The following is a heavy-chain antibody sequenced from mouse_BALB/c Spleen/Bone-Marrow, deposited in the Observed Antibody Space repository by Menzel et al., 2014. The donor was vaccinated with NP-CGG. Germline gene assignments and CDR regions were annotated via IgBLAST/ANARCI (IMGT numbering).Heavy chain of an antibody. CDR2: IDPASGNT. CDR3: ASLTGTFDY. J-gene: IGHJ2*02. V-gene: IGHV14-3*02. CDR1: GFNIKDTY. D-gene: IGHD4-1*01. Sequence: EVQLQQSGTDLVKPGASVKLSCTASGFNIKDTYMHWVKQRPGQGLDWIGRIDPASGNTQYDPKFQGRAAITADTSSNTAYLQLSSLTSEDTAVYYCASLTGTFDYWGQGTSLTVSS.